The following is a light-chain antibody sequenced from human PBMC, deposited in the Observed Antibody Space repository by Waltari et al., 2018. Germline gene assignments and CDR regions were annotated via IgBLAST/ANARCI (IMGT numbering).Light chain of an antibody. CDR1: QTILDNADKNNY. CDR2: WAS. J-gene: IGKJ1*01. Sequence: DFVMTQSPDSLAVSLGERATINCRSSQTILDNADKNNYLAWYQHKPGQPPKLLISWASARESGVPDRFTGSGSGTDFILTISSLQAEDVAIYYCQQYYTTPRTFGQGTKVEVK. V-gene: IGKV4-1*01. CDR3: QQYYTTPRT.